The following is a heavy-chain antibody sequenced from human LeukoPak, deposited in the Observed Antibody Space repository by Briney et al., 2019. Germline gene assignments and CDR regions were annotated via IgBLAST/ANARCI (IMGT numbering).Heavy chain of an antibody. D-gene: IGHD2-8*01. CDR1: GGSSTGYY. Sequence: SETMSLTCAIYGGSSTGYYWTWIRQPPEKGLEWIGEIDDSGNTNYSPSLELESRITISVDTSKNQFSLQVNSVTAADTAVYYCARVSGYCTDGVCRFDYWGEGTLVTVSS. CDR2: IDDSGNT. CDR3: ARVSGYCTDGVCRFDY. V-gene: IGHV4-34*01. J-gene: IGHJ4*02.